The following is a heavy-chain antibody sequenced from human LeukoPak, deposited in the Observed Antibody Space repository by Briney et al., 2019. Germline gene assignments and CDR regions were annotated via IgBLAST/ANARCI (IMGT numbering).Heavy chain of an antibody. Sequence: AVSLRLSCAVSGFSFDDYTMHWVRQAPGKGLKWGSLITWDGASTYYADSVKGRLTISRDSSKNSLYLQMYSLRAEDTALYYCAKDFASSGWFDFWGQGNLVTVSS. CDR3: AKDFASSGWFDF. V-gene: IGHV3-43*01. D-gene: IGHD6-19*01. J-gene: IGHJ4*02. CDR1: GFSFDDYT. CDR2: ITWDGAST.